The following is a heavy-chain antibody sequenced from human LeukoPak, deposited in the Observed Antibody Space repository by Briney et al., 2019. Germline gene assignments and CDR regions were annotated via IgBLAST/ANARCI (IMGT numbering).Heavy chain of an antibody. J-gene: IGHJ4*02. CDR2: ISYDGSNK. V-gene: IGHV3-30-3*01. D-gene: IGHD5-12*01. CDR3: ARDRDGYNSIDY. Sequence: PGRSLRLSYAASGFTFSSYAMHWVRQAPGKGLEWVAVISYDGSNKYYADSVKGRFTISRDNSKNTLYLQMNSLRAEDTAVYYCARDRDGYNSIDYWGQGTLVTVSS. CDR1: GFTFSSYA.